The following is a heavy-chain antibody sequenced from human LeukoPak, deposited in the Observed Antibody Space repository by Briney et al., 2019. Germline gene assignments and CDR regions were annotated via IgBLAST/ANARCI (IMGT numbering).Heavy chain of an antibody. D-gene: IGHD7-27*01. CDR2: TYYKSKWNN. J-gene: IGHJ4*02. Sequence: SQTLSLTCAISGDSVSSNSAAWNWIRQSPSRGLEWLGRTYYKSKWNNDYAVSVKSRITINADTSKNQFSLQLKSVTPEDTAIYYCARGRASSGPFDFWGQGTLVTVSS. V-gene: IGHV6-1*01. CDR3: ARGRASSGPFDF. CDR1: GDSVSSNSAA.